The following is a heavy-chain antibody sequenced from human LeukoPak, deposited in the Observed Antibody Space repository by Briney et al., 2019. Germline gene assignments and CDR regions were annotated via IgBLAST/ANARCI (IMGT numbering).Heavy chain of an antibody. CDR2: ISYDGSNK. Sequence: GGSLRLSCAASEFTFSSYAMHWVRQAPGKGLEWVAVISYDGSNKYYADSVKGRFTISRDNSKNTLYLQMNSLRAEDTALYYCAKSHSSSWYPNWFDPWGQGTLVTVSS. J-gene: IGHJ5*02. V-gene: IGHV3-30*04. D-gene: IGHD6-13*01. CDR3: AKSHSSSWYPNWFDP. CDR1: EFTFSSYA.